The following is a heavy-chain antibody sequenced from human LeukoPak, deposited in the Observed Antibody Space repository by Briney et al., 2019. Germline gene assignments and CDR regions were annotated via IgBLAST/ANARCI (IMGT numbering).Heavy chain of an antibody. V-gene: IGHV1-2*02. Sequence: ASVKVSCTASGYTFTGYYMHWVRQAPGQGLEWMGWINPNSGGTNYAQKFQGRVTMTRDTSISTAYMELSRLRSDDTAVYYCARVPLWFGEFYFDYWGQGTLVTVSS. CDR1: GYTFTGYY. CDR2: INPNSGGT. D-gene: IGHD3-10*01. CDR3: ARVPLWFGEFYFDY. J-gene: IGHJ4*02.